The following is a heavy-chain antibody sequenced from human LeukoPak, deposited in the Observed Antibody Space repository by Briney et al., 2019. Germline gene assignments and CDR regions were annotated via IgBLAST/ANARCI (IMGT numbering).Heavy chain of an antibody. CDR1: GFTFSTYA. Sequence: GGSLRLSCAASGFTFSTYAMNWVRQAPGRGLEWVSVFSADDGSTYYTNSVKGRFTISRDDSKNTLYLRMNSLRADDTAVYFCAKGLSPSAYASLDSWGQGILVTVSS. J-gene: IGHJ4*02. CDR2: FSADDGST. V-gene: IGHV3-23*01. CDR3: AKGLSPSAYASLDS. D-gene: IGHD3-22*01.